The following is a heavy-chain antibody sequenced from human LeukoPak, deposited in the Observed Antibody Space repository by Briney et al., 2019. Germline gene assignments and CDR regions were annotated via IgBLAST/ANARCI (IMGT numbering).Heavy chain of an antibody. J-gene: IGHJ1*01. CDR3: ARGFDHYYDGSYFQH. CDR1: GGPFSGYF. CDR2: VNHSGST. D-gene: IGHD3-22*01. V-gene: IGHV4-34*01. Sequence: SETLSLTCAVYGGPFSGYFWSWIRQPPGKGLEWIGEVNHSGSTSYNPSLKSRVTISRDTSKSQFSLNLASVTAADTAVYYCARGFDHYYDGSYFQHWGQGTLVTVSS.